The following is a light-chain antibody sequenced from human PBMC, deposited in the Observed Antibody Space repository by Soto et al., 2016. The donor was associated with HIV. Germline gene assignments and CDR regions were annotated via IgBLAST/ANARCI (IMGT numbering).Light chain of an antibody. CDR2: QDT. J-gene: IGLJ2*01. CDR1: KLGDKY. Sequence: SYELTQPPSVSVSPGQTATITCSGDKLGDKYACWYQQKPGQSPVLVIYQDTKRPSGIPERFSGSNSANTATLTISGTQAMDEADYYCQAWDSSTVVFGGGTKLDRP. CDR3: QAWDSSTVV. V-gene: IGLV3-1*01.